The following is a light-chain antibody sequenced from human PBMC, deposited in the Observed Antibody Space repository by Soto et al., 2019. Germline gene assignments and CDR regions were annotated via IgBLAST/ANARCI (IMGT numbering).Light chain of an antibody. V-gene: IGKV3-20*01. CDR1: QTVSNTY. J-gene: IGKJ4*01. CDR2: GAS. CDR3: QQYGAFPPT. Sequence: EIVLTQFPGALSLSPGERVTLSCRASQTVSNTYLAWYQQKSGQAPKFIIYGASNRATGIPDRFSGSGSGTDFTLTISRLEHEDFAVYYCQQYGAFPPTFGGGTKVEIK.